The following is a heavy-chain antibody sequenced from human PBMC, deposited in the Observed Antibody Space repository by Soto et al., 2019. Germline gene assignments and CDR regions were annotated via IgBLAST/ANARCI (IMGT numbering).Heavy chain of an antibody. CDR2: IYYSGST. CDR3: ASRYCSGGISFSAFDS. J-gene: IGHJ4*02. D-gene: IGHD2-15*01. Sequence: SVTLRLTCTVAGGTISSRSDYWVWIRQPPGQGLEWIGSIYYSGSTYYTPSLKSRVTISVDTSKNQFSLKLSSVTAADTAVYFCASRYCSGGISFSAFDSWGQGTLVTVS. V-gene: IGHV4-39*01. CDR1: GGTISSRSDY.